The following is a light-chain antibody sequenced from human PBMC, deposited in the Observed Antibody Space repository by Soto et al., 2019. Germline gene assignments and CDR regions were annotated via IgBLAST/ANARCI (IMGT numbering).Light chain of an antibody. CDR2: AAF. J-gene: IGKJ4*01. V-gene: IGKV1-8*01. CDR3: QQYDNLPQLT. Sequence: AIRLTQSQSSFSASTGDRVCIXWWASQGISSYLAWYQQKPGKAPKLLIYAAFTLQSGVPSRFSGSGSGTDFTFTISSLQPEDIATYYCQQYDNLPQLTFGGGTKVDIK. CDR1: QGISSY.